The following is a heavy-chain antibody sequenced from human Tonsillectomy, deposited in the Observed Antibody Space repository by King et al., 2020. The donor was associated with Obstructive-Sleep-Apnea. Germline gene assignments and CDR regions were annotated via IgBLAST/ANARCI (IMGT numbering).Heavy chain of an antibody. D-gene: IGHD3-3*01. V-gene: IGHV5-51*01. CDR3: TRRDRFLEWRGFDF. J-gene: IGHJ4*02. Sequence: EGQLVQSGAEMKKPGESLKISCKGSGYNFTNYWIAWVRQMPGKGLEWMGIIYPGDSASRYSPSFQGQVTISVDKSINTAYLQWSSLKASDTAMYYCTRRDRFLEWRGFDFWGQGTLVTVSS. CDR2: IYPGDSAS. CDR1: GYNFTNYW.